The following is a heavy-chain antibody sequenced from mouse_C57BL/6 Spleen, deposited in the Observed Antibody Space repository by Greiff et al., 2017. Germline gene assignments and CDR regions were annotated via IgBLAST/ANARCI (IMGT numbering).Heavy chain of an antibody. V-gene: IGHV1-55*01. CDR3: ARYGYDGYFDV. J-gene: IGHJ1*03. CDR1: GYTFTSYW. CDR2: IYPGSGST. D-gene: IGHD2-2*01. Sequence: QVHVKQSGAELVKPGASVKMSCKASGYTFTSYWITWVKQRPGQGLEWIGDIYPGSGSTNYNEKFKSKATLTVDTSSSTAYMQLSSLTSEDSAVYYCARYGYDGYFDVWGTGTTVTVSS.